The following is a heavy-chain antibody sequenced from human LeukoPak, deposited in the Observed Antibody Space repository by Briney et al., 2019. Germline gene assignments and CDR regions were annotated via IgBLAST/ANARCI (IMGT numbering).Heavy chain of an antibody. CDR2: ISSSSSYI. Sequence: PGGSLGLSCAASGFTFSSYSMNWVRQAPGKGLEWVSSISSSSSYIYYADSVKGRFTISRDNSKNTLYLQMNSLRAEDTAVYYCAKDNFIAVAAYYFDYWGQGTLVTVSS. J-gene: IGHJ4*02. CDR1: GFTFSSYS. D-gene: IGHD6-19*01. V-gene: IGHV3-21*01. CDR3: AKDNFIAVAAYYFDY.